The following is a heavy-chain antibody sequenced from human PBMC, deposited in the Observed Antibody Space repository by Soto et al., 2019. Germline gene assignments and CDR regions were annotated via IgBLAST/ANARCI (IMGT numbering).Heavy chain of an antibody. J-gene: IGHJ6*01. D-gene: IGHD6-6*01. Sequence: QVQLVESGGGVVQPGRSLRLSCAASGFTFSSYAMHWVRQAPGKGLEWVAVISYDGSNKYYADSVKGRFTISRDNSKNTLYLQMNSLRAEDTAVYYCARPYSSSFGYYYGMDVW. CDR2: ISYDGSNK. V-gene: IGHV3-30-3*01. CDR3: ARPYSSSFGYYYGMDV. CDR1: GFTFSSYA.